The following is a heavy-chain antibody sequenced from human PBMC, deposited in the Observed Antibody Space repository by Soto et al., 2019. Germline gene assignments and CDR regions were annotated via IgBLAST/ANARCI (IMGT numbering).Heavy chain of an antibody. CDR3: AKDPYSSGRGPPGY. D-gene: IGHD6-19*01. J-gene: IGHJ4*02. CDR1: GFTFDDYA. CDR2: ISWNSGSI. Sequence: EVQLVESGGGLVQPGRSLRLSCAASGFTFDDYAMHWVRQAPGKGLEWVSGISWNSGSIGYADSVKGRFTISRDNAKNSLYLQMNSLRAEDTALYYCAKDPYSSGRGPPGYWGQGTLVTVSS. V-gene: IGHV3-9*01.